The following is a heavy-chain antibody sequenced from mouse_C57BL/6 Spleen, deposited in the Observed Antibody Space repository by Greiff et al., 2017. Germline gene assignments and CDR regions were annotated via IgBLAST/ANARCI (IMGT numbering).Heavy chain of an antibody. D-gene: IGHD1-1*01. V-gene: IGHV1-76*01. CDR2: IYPGSGNT. Sequence: QVQLQQSGAELVRPGASVKLSCKASGYTFTDYYINWVKQRPGQGLEWIARIYPGSGNTYYNEKFKGKATLTAEKSSSTAYMQLSSLTSEDSAVYFCARAHYYGSGEYYFDYWGQGTTLTVSS. J-gene: IGHJ2*01. CDR1: GYTFTDYY. CDR3: ARAHYYGSGEYYFDY.